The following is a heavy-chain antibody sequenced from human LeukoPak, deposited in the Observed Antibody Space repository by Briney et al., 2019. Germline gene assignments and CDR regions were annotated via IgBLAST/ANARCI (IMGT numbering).Heavy chain of an antibody. V-gene: IGHV4-59*01. D-gene: IGHD5-18*01. J-gene: IGHJ3*02. Sequence: SETLSLTCTVSGGSMRSYYWSWIRQPPGKGLEWIGYIYYSGSTNYNPSLKSRVTISVDTSKNQFSLKLSSVTAADTAVYYCARDRSRYSHDAFDIWGQGTMVTVSS. CDR3: ARDRSRYSHDAFDI. CDR1: GGSMRSYY. CDR2: IYYSGST.